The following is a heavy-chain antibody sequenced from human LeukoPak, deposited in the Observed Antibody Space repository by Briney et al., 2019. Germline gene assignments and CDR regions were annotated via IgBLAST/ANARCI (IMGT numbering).Heavy chain of an antibody. D-gene: IGHD6-13*01. V-gene: IGHV1-2*02. J-gene: IGHJ4*02. CDR2: INPDSGGT. CDR3: ARDRGSSWYVDY. CDR1: AYTFTGYY. Sequence: ASVKVSCKASAYTFTGYYMHWVRQAPGQGLEWMGWINPDSGGTNYAQKFQGRVTMTSDTSISTAYMELTRLRSDDTAVYYCARDRGSSWYVDYWGQETLVTVSS.